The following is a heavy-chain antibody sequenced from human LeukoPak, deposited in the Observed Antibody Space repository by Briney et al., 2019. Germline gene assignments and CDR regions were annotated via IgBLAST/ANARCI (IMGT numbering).Heavy chain of an antibody. J-gene: IGHJ5*02. V-gene: IGHV4-59*08. CDR2: IYYSGST. Sequence: SETLSLTCTVSGGSFSNYYWSWIRQPPGKGLEWIGYIYYSGSTNYNPSLKSRVTISVDTSKNQFSLNLSSVTAADTAVYYCARHPTALVSYGFDPWGLGTLVTVSS. CDR1: GGSFSNYY. CDR3: ARHPTALVSYGFDP. D-gene: IGHD5-18*01.